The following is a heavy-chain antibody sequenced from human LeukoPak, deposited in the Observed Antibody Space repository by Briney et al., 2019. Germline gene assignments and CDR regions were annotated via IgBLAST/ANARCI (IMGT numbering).Heavy chain of an antibody. CDR1: GFTFSDYY. Sequence: GGSLRLSCAASGFTFSDYYMSWIRQAPGKGLEWVSYISSSGSTIYYADSVKGRFTISRDNAKNSLYLQMSSLRAEDTAVYYCAKDERNWNYNLASQTYDWGQGTLVTVSS. CDR3: AKDERNWNYNLASQTYD. J-gene: IGHJ4*02. V-gene: IGHV3-11*01. D-gene: IGHD1-7*01. CDR2: ISSSGSTI.